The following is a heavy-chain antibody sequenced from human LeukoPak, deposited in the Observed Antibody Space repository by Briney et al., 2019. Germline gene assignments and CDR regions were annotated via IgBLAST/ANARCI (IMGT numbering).Heavy chain of an antibody. CDR2: IYYSGST. D-gene: IGHD3-10*01. J-gene: IGHJ6*03. CDR3: ARVRSGYYYYMDV. V-gene: IGHV4-59*01. Sequence: SETLSLTCAVYGGSISSYYWSWIRQPPGKGLEWIGYIYYSGSTNYNPSLKSRVTISVDTSKNQFSLKLSSVTAADTAVYYCARVRSGYYYYMDVWGKGTTVTVSS. CDR1: GGSISSYY.